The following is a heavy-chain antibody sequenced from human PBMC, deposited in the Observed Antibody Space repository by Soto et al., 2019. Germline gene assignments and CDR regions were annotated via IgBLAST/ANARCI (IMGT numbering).Heavy chain of an antibody. CDR1: GGTFSSYA. V-gene: IGHV1-69*01. D-gene: IGHD6-19*01. J-gene: IGHJ4*02. CDR2: IIPIFGTA. Sequence: QVQLVQSGAEVKKPGSSVKVSCKASGGTFSSYAISWVRQAPGQGLEWMGGIIPIFGTANYAQKFQGRVTITADESTSTAYMELSILRSEDTAVYYSARYLVAVAGLGGGDLNWGQGTLVTVSS. CDR3: ARYLVAVAGLGGGDLN.